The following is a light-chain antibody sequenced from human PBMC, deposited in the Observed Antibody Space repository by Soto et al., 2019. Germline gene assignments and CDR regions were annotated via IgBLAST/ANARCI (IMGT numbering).Light chain of an antibody. CDR1: QSVSSSY. CDR3: QQYGSSPT. Sequence: IVLTQYPGTLSLSHGERATLSCRASQSVSSSYLAWYQQKPGQAPRLLIYGASSRATGIPDRFSGSGSGTDFTLTISRLEPEDFAVYYCQQYGSSPTFAQGTRLEIK. CDR2: GAS. V-gene: IGKV3-20*01. J-gene: IGKJ5*01.